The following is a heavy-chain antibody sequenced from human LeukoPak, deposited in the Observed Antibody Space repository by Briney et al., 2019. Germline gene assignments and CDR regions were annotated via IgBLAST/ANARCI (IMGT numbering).Heavy chain of an antibody. Sequence: SQTLSLTCAISGDSVSSNSAAWNWSRQSPSRGLEWLGRTYYRSKWYNDYAVSVKSRITINPDTSKNQFSLQLNSVTPEDTAVYYCAREGVAATGDYYYYYGMDVWGQGTTVTVSS. CDR2: TYYRSKWYN. CDR3: AREGVAATGDYYYYYGMDV. D-gene: IGHD6-19*01. J-gene: IGHJ6*02. CDR1: GDSVSSNSAA. V-gene: IGHV6-1*01.